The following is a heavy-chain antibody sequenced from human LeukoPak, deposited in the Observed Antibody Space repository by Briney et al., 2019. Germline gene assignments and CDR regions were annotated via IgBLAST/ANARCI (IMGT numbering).Heavy chain of an antibody. V-gene: IGHV1-2*02. CDR3: ARSTASYPHAFDI. D-gene: IGHD1-26*01. J-gene: IGHJ3*02. CDR2: INPNSGGT. Sequence: GASVKVSCKASGYTFTGYYMHWVRQAPGQGLEWMGWINPNSGGTNYAQKFQGRVTMTRDTSISTAYMELSRLRSDDTAVYYCARSTASYPHAFDIWGQGTMVTVSS. CDR1: GYTFTGYY.